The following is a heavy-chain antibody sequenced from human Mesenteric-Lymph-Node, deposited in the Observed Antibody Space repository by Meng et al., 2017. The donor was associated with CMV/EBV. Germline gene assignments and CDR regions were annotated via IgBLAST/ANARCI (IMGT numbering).Heavy chain of an antibody. CDR1: GGSISSSSYY. CDR3: ARHWAAAAPYFDY. CDR2: IYYSGST. J-gene: IGHJ4*02. V-gene: IGHV4-39*01. Sequence: TVSGGSISSSSYYWGWIRQPPGKGLEWIGSIYYSGSTYYNPSLKSRVTISVDTSKNQFSLKLSSVTAADTAVYYCARHWAAAAPYFDYWGQGTLVTVSS. D-gene: IGHD6-13*01.